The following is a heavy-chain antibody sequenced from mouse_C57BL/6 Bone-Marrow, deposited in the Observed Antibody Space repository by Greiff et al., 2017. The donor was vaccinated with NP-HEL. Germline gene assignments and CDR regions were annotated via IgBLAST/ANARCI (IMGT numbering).Heavy chain of an antibody. CDR3: AREGATVVGFDY. Sequence: QVQLQQPGAELVRPGTSVKLSCKASGYTFTSYWMHWVKQRPGQGLEWIGVIDPSDSYTTYNQKFKGKAPLTVHTSSSTAYMQLSSLTSEDSSVYYCAREGATVVGFDYWGQGTTLTVSS. V-gene: IGHV1-59*01. J-gene: IGHJ2*01. CDR2: IDPSDSYT. D-gene: IGHD1-1*01. CDR1: GYTFTSYW.